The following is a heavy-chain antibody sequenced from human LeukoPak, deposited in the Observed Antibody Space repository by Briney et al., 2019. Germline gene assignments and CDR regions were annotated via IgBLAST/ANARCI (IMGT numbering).Heavy chain of an antibody. CDR2: ISGDGGST. J-gene: IGHJ5*01. V-gene: IGHV3-43*02. CDR3: AKDSAIVSSSYSYNWFDF. D-gene: IGHD3-22*01. Sequence: AGGSLRLSCAASGFIFDDYAMHWVRQAPGKGLEWVCLISGDGGSTYFADSVKGRFTISRDNSKNSLYLQMNSLRTEDTAFYYCAKDSAIVSSSYSYNWFDFWGQGTLVTVSS. CDR1: GFIFDDYA.